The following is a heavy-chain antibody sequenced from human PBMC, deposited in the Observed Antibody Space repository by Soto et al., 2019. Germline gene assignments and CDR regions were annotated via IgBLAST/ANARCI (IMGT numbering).Heavy chain of an antibody. V-gene: IGHV4-34*01. CDR3: ARGHHTVNYDFWSVTFDY. CDR2: INHSGST. CDR1: GESFSGYY. D-gene: IGHD3-3*01. J-gene: IGHJ4*02. Sequence: QVQLQQWGAGLLKPSETLSLTCAVYGESFSGYYWSWIRQPPGKGLEWMGEINHSGSTNYIPSRNSRVTISVDTCKDQVSLKLSSVTAAEKAVYYCARGHHTVNYDFWSVTFDYWGQGTLVTVSS.